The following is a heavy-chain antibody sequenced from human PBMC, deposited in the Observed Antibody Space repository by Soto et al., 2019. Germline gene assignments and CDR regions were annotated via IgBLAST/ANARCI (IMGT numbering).Heavy chain of an antibody. CDR1: GFTFSSYW. Sequence: GGSLRLSCAASGFTFSSYWMSWVRQAPGKGLEWVANIKQDGSEKYYVDSVKGRFTISRDNAKNSLYLQMNSLRAEDTAVYYCARSLFIEYSSSDPGYWGQGTLVTVSS. D-gene: IGHD6-6*01. CDR3: ARSLFIEYSSSDPGY. J-gene: IGHJ4*02. V-gene: IGHV3-7*01. CDR2: IKQDGSEK.